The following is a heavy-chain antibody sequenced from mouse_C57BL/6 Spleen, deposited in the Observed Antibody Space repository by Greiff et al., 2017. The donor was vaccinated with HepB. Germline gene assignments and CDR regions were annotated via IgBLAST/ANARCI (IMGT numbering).Heavy chain of an antibody. CDR2: ISSGSSTI. J-gene: IGHJ4*01. CDR1: GFTFSDYG. D-gene: IGHD1-1*01. V-gene: IGHV5-17*01. Sequence: EVHLVESGGGLVKPGGSLKLSCAASGFTFSDYGMHWVRQAPEKGLEWVAYISSGSSTIYYADTVKGRFTISRDNAKNTLFLQMTSLRSEDTAMYYCARGHYYGSRGAMDYWGQGTSVTVSS. CDR3: ARGHYYGSRGAMDY.